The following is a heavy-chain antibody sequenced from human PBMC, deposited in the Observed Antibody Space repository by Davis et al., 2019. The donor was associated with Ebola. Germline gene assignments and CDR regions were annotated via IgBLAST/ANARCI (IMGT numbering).Heavy chain of an antibody. V-gene: IGHV4-34*01. CDR3: ARGSTSRQSFDY. CDR2: INHSGST. J-gene: IGHJ4*02. CDR1: GGSFSGYY. Sequence: PSETLSLTCAVYGGSFSGYYWSWIRQPPGKGLEWIGEINHSGSTNYNPSLKSRVTISVDRSKNQFSLKLSSVTAADTAVYYCARGSTSRQSFDYWGQGTLVTVSS.